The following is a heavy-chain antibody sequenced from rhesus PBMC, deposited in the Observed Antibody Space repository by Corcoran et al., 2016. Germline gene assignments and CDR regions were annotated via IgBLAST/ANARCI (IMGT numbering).Heavy chain of an antibody. D-gene: IGHD3-28*01. J-gene: IGHJ4*01. CDR2: ISNGGGST. Sequence: EVQLVESGGGLVQPGGSLRLSCAASGFTFSSYGMSWFRQAPGKGLEWVSYISNGGGSTNYPASVKGRFTISRDNSKNTLSLQMNSLRAEDTAVYYCAKIPSSANYYDSGYYTVDYWGQGVLVTVSS. V-gene: IGHV3S5*01. CDR1: GFTFSSYG. CDR3: AKIPSSANYYDSGYYTVDY.